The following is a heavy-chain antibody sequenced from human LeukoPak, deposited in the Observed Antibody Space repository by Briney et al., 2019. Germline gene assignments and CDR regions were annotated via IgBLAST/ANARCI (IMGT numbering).Heavy chain of an antibody. CDR1: GDSVSNNIAT. J-gene: IGHJ4*02. Sequence: SQTLSLTCAISGDSVSNNIATWNWVRQSPSRGLEWLGRTYCRSRWGNDYAISVKGRITINPDTSRNQFSLQLNSVAPEDTAVYYCVRDSDDYYWALDFWGQGTPATVSS. CDR3: VRDSDDYYWALDF. V-gene: IGHV6-1*01. D-gene: IGHD3-10*01. CDR2: TYCRSRWGN.